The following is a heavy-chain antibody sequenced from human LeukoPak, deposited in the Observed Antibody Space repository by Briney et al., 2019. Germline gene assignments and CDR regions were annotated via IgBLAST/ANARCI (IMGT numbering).Heavy chain of an antibody. CDR3: APQQAYSPYNWFDP. V-gene: IGHV3-74*03. CDR2: IHPDGRIT. CDR1: GFTISNYW. Sequence: GGSLRLSCVGSGFTISNYWMHWVRQAPGTGLMWVSRIHPDGRITTYADSVKGRFAISRDNAKNTLYLQMNSLRAEDTAVYYCAPQQAYSPYNWFDPWGQGTLVTVSS. J-gene: IGHJ5*02. D-gene: IGHD5-12*01.